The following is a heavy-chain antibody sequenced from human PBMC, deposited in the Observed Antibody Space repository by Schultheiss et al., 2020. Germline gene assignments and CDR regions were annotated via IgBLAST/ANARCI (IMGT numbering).Heavy chain of an antibody. Sequence: GGSLRLSCAASGFTFDDHAMQWVRHPPGKGLEWVSTISWNGDYEDYADSVKGRFTISRDNAKNSLYLQMNSLRAEDTAVYYCARGGIAAAGDYWGQGTLVTVSS. J-gene: IGHJ4*02. CDR2: ISWNGDYE. D-gene: IGHD6-13*01. CDR3: ARGGIAAAGDY. CDR1: GFTFDDHA. V-gene: IGHV3-9*01.